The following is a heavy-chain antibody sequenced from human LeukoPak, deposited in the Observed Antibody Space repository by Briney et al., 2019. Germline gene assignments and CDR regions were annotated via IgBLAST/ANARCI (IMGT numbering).Heavy chain of an antibody. Sequence: PGGSLRLSCAASGFTFSTYSMNWVRLAPGKGLGWVSSSSSSSRFIYYADSVKGRFTISRDNAKNSVYLQMHSLRAEDTAVYYCARDSPLSFDIWGQGTMVTVSS. J-gene: IGHJ3*02. V-gene: IGHV3-21*01. CDR2: SSSSSRFI. CDR3: ARDSPLSFDI. CDR1: GFTFSTYS.